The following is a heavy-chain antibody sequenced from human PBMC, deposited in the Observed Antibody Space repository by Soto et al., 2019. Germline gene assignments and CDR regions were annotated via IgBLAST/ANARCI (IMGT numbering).Heavy chain of an antibody. Sequence: ASVKVSCKASGYTFTSYGISWVRQAPGQGLEWMGWISAYNGNTNYAQKLQGRVTMTTDTSTSTAYMELRSLRSDDTAVYYCATTLDSYYYYGMDVWGQGTLVTVSS. CDR1: GYTFTSYG. CDR2: ISAYNGNT. D-gene: IGHD3-16*01. CDR3: ATTLDSYYYYGMDV. J-gene: IGHJ6*02. V-gene: IGHV1-18*01.